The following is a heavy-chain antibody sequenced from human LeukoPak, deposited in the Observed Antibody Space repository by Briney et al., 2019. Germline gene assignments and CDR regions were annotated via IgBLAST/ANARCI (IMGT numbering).Heavy chain of an antibody. V-gene: IGHV4-39*02. J-gene: IGHJ4*02. D-gene: IGHD6-13*01. CDR1: GGSISSSSYY. CDR3: AREGRGAAAGTFDY. Sequence: SETLSLTCTVSGGSISSSSYYWGWIRQPPGKGLEWIGSIYYSGSTYYNPSLKSRVTISVDTSKNQFSLKLSSVTAADTAVYYCAREGRGAAAGTFDYWGQGTLVTVSS. CDR2: IYYSGST.